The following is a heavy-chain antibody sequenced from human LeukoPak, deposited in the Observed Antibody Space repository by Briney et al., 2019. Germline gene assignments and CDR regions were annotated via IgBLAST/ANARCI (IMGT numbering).Heavy chain of an antibody. CDR2: IYYSVST. Sequence: SEALSLTCTVSGGSISIYYWSWIRQPPGKGLEWIGHIYYSVSTNYNPSLKSRVTISVDTSKNQLSVKLSSVTAADPAVYYCARELAVAGPSYYFDYWGQGTLVTASS. D-gene: IGHD6-19*01. CDR1: GGSISIYY. V-gene: IGHV4-59*01. CDR3: ARELAVAGPSYYFDY. J-gene: IGHJ4*02.